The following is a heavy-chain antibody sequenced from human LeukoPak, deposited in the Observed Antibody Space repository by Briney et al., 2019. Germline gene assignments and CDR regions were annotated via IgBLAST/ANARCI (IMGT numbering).Heavy chain of an antibody. CDR3: AKVAKYYYGSETYYFFEH. CDR2: ICGGST. V-gene: IGHV3-38-3*01. CDR1: GFTVSSNE. J-gene: IGHJ4*02. Sequence: PGGSLRLSCAASGFTVSSNEMSWVRQAPGKGLEWVSSICGGSTYFADSRKGRFTISRDNSKNTLHLQMNSLRVEDTAVYYCAKVAKYYYGSETYYFFEHWGQGTPVTASS. D-gene: IGHD3-10*01.